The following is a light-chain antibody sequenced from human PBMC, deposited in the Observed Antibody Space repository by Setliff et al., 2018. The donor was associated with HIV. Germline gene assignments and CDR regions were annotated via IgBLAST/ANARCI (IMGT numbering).Light chain of an antibody. CDR1: SSDVGSYNL. Sequence: QSVLTQPASMSGSPGQSITISCTGTSSDVGSYNLVSWYRQHPGKAPKFMIYEVSKRPSGVSNRFSGSKSGNTASLTISGLQAEDEADYYCCSHAGSSTYVFGTGTKVTVL. CDR3: CSHAGSSTYV. J-gene: IGLJ1*01. V-gene: IGLV2-23*02. CDR2: EVS.